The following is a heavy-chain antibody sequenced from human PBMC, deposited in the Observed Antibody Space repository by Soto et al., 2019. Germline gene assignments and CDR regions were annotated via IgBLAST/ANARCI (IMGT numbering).Heavy chain of an antibody. J-gene: IGHJ4*02. Sequence: GGSLRLSCAASGFTFSSYAMSWVRQAPGKGLEWVSAISGSGGSTYYADSVKGRFTISRDNSKNTLYLQMNSLRAEDTAVYYCAKDLLALSSSWYFDYWGQGTLVTVSS. D-gene: IGHD6-13*01. CDR2: ISGSGGST. V-gene: IGHV3-23*01. CDR1: GFTFSSYA. CDR3: AKDLLALSSSWYFDY.